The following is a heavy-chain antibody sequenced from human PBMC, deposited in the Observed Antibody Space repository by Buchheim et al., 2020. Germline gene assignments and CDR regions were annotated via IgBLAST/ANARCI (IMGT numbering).Heavy chain of an antibody. CDR3: ARDSYYYDSSGYYEWNYYYYGMDV. V-gene: IGHV4-59*01. J-gene: IGHJ6*02. Sequence: QVQLQESGPGLVKPSETLSLTCTVSGGSISSYYWSWIRQPPGKGLELIGYIYYSWSTNYNPSLKSRVPISVDTSKNQFSLKLSSVTAADTAVYYCARDSYYYDSSGYYEWNYYYYGMDVWGQGTT. D-gene: IGHD3-22*01. CDR2: IYYSWST. CDR1: GGSISSYY.